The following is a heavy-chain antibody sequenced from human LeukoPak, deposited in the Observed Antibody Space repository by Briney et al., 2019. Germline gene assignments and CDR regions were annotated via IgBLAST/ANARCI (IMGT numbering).Heavy chain of an antibody. D-gene: IGHD3-3*01. CDR2: IYYSGST. V-gene: IGHV4-39*01. CDR1: GGSISSSSYY. J-gene: IGHJ6*02. CDR3: ARHSLDDFWSGLGYYYYGMDV. Sequence: SETLSLTCTVSGGSISSSSYYWGWIRQPPGKGLEWIGSIYYSGSTYYNPSLKSRVTISVDTSKNQSSLKLSSVTAADTAVYYCARHSLDDFWSGLGYYYYGMDVWGQGTTVTVSS.